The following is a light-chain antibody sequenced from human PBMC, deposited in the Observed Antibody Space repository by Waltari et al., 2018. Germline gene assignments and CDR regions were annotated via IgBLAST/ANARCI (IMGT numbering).Light chain of an antibody. J-gene: IGLJ3*02. CDR3: ASYGGSRV. CDR2: EVS. CDR1: SSDVGTYDY. V-gene: IGLV2-8*01. Sequence: QSALTQPPSASGSPGQSVAISCTGTSSDVGTYDYVSWYQHHPGKAPKLILYEVSKRPSVVPARCSGSKSGNTASLTVSGLQAEDEADYYCASYGGSRVFGGGTKLTVL.